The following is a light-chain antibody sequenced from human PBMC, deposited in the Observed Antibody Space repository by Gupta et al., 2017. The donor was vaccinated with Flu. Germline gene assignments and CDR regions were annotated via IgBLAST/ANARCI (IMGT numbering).Light chain of an antibody. Sequence: ASVGDRVSITCRASQHINSLLAWYQQKPGKAPKLLIYAASTLESGVPSRFSGSAYGTDITLTISRLQPEDFATYCCQQANSFPFTFGGGTKVEMK. CDR1: QHINSL. CDR2: AAS. J-gene: IGKJ4*01. V-gene: IGKV1-12*02. CDR3: QQANSFPFT.